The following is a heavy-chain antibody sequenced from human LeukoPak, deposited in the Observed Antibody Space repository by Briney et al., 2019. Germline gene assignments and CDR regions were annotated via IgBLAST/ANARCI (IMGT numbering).Heavy chain of an antibody. D-gene: IGHD3-22*01. V-gene: IGHV3-33*01. CDR1: GFTFSSYG. J-gene: IGHJ4*02. Sequence: LPGGSLRLSCAASGFTFSSYGMHWVRQAPGKGLEWVAVIWYDGSNKYYADSVKGRFTISRDNSKNTLYLQMNSLRAEDTAVYYCARGTRRTMIVVVIQDFDYWGQGTLVTVSS. CDR3: ARGTRRTMIVVVIQDFDY. CDR2: IWYDGSNK.